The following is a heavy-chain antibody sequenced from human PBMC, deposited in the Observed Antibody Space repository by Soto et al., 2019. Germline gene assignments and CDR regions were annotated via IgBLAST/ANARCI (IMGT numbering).Heavy chain of an antibody. CDR2: IYSGGST. V-gene: IGHV3-53*01. J-gene: IGHJ4*02. CDR1: GFTVSSNY. CDR3: ARSRDDYGDYVPPYFDY. Sequence: PGGSLRLSCAASGFTVSSNYMSWVRQAPGKGLEWVSVIYSGGSTYYADSVKGRFTISRDNSKNTLYLQMNSLRAEDTAVYYCARSRDDYGDYVPPYFDYWGQGTLVTVSS. D-gene: IGHD4-17*01.